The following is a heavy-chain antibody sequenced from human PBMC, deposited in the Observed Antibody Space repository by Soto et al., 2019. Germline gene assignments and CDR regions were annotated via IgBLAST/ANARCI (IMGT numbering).Heavy chain of an antibody. Sequence: QVELVQSGPEVKKPGASVKVSCTASGYSFSNSGFSWMRQAPGQGLEWMGWISTYNGNTNYAQKFQGRLSMTRDTSTTTAFMELTTLRSDDTAVYYCARDEYNNGRNWLNPWCQGTLVTVTS. CDR3: ARDEYNNGRNWLNP. V-gene: IGHV1-18*01. CDR1: GYSFSNSG. J-gene: IGHJ5*02. CDR2: ISTYNGNT. D-gene: IGHD2-8*01.